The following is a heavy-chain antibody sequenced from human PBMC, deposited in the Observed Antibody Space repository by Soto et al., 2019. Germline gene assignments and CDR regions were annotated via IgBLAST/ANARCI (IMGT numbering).Heavy chain of an antibody. CDR2: IYYSGST. CDR3: ARHSFWNWNEAWWFDP. V-gene: IGHV4-39*01. Sequence: QLQLQESGPGLVKPSETLSLTCTVSGGSISSSSYYWGWIRQPPGKGLEWIGSIYYSGSTYYNPSLKSRVTISVDTSKNQFSLKLSSVTAADTAVYYCARHSFWNWNEAWWFDPWGQGTLVTVSS. D-gene: IGHD1-1*01. CDR1: GGSISSSSYY. J-gene: IGHJ5*02.